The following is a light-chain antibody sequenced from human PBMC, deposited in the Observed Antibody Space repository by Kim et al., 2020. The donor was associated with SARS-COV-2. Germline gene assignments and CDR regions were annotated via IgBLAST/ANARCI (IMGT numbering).Light chain of an antibody. CDR1: QSILYSSNNQNY. CDR2: WAS. Sequence: DFVMTQSPDSLAVSLGERATINCKSSQSILYSSNNQNYLAWYQQKPGQPPKLLIYWASTRESGVPDRFSGSGSGTDFTLTISSLQAEDVATYYCQQYYGTPCTFDHGTKVDIK. V-gene: IGKV4-1*01. CDR3: QQYYGTPCT. J-gene: IGKJ1*01.